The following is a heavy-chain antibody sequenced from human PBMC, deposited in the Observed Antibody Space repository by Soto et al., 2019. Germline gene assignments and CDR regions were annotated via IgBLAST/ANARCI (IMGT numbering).Heavy chain of an antibody. D-gene: IGHD2-2*02. CDR1: GGTFSSYA. CDR3: ASGYCSSSSCYREDYYYYGMDV. Sequence: QVQLVQSGAEVKKPGSSVKVSCKASGGTFSSYAINWVRQAPGQGLEWMGGIMPIFGTANYAQKFQDRVTITADESTSTAYMELSSLRSEDSAVYYCASGYCSSSSCYREDYYYYGMDVWGQGTPVTVSS. V-gene: IGHV1-69*01. J-gene: IGHJ6*02. CDR2: IMPIFGTA.